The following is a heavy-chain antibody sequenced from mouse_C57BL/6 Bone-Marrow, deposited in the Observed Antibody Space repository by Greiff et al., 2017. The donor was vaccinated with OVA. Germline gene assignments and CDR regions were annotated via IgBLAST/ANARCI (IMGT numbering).Heavy chain of an antibody. D-gene: IGHD1-1*01. CDR1: GYTFTDYS. CDR3: ARSDYYGSSSFDY. J-gene: IGHJ2*01. Sequence: VQLQQSGPELVKPGASVKISCKASGYTFTDYSMNWVKQSHGQSLEWIGDINPNNGGTSYNQKFKGKATLTVDKSSSTAYMELRSLTSEDSAVYDCARSDYYGSSSFDYWGQGTTLTVSS. CDR2: INPNNGGT. V-gene: IGHV1-26*01.